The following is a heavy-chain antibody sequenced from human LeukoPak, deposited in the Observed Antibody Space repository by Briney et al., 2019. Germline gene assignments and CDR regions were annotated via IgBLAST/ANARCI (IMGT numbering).Heavy chain of an antibody. V-gene: IGHV4-59*01. J-gene: IGHJ6*02. CDR2: IYYSGST. D-gene: IGHD5-18*01. CDR1: GGSISSYY. Sequence: SETLSLTCTVSGGSISSYYWSWIRQPPGKGLEWIGYIYYSGSTNYNPSLKSRVTMSVDTSKNQFSLKLSSVTAADTAVYYCAGYSYGLDVWGQGTTVTVSS. CDR3: AGYSYGLDV.